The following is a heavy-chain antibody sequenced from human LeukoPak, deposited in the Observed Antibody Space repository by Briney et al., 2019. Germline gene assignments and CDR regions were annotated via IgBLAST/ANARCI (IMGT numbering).Heavy chain of an antibody. J-gene: IGHJ3*02. CDR3: ARVYYDSSGYYLDAFDI. V-gene: IGHV3-11*01. D-gene: IGHD3-22*01. CDR2: ISSSGSTI. CDR1: GFTFSDYY. Sequence: WGSLILSCAASGFTFSDYYMSWIRQAPGKGLEWVSYISSSGSTIYYADSVKGRFTISRDNAKNSLYLQMNSLRAEDTAVYYCARVYYDSSGYYLDAFDIWGQGTMVTVSS.